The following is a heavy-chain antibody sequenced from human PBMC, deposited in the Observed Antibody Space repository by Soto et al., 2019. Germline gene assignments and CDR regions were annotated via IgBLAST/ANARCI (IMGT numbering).Heavy chain of an antibody. CDR2: IYYSGST. CDR1: GGSISSYY. V-gene: IGHV4-59*01. D-gene: IGHD3-22*01. J-gene: IGHJ4*02. CDR3: ARAEGYYYDSSGQFDY. Sequence: SETLSLTCTVSGGSISSYYWSWIRQPPGKGLEWIGYIYYSGSTNYDPSLKSRVTISVDTSKNQFSLKLSSVTAADTAVYYCARAEGYYYDSSGQFDYWGQGTLVTVSS.